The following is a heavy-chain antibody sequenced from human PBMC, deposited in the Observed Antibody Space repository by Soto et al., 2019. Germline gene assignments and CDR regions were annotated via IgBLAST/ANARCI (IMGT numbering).Heavy chain of an antibody. CDR1: GGSISSSNW. J-gene: IGHJ6*02. CDR3: ARGSGSYYYGMDV. Sequence: LRRTLSLTCAVSGGSISSSNWWSWVRQPPGKGLEWIGEIYHSGSTNCNPSLKRRVTISVDKSKNQFSLKLSSVTAADTAVYYCARGSGSYYYGMDVWSQGITVTVSS. D-gene: IGHD1-26*01. CDR2: IYHSGST. V-gene: IGHV4-4*03.